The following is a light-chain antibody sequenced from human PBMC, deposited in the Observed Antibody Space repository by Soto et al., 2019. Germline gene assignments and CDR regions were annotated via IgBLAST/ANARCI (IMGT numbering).Light chain of an antibody. Sequence: IQFTQSPSPLSASVGDRVTISCRASQGINTFLAWYQQKAGKAPKLLIYAASTLQSGVPSRFSGSGYGTDFNLTISSLQSEDFATYYCQQLNSYPITFGQGTRLEIK. CDR3: QQLNSYPIT. J-gene: IGKJ5*01. CDR2: AAS. V-gene: IGKV1-9*01. CDR1: QGINTF.